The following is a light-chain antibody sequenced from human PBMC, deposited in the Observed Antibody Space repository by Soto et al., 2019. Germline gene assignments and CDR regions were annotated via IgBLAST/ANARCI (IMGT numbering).Light chain of an antibody. CDR1: QGISSY. V-gene: IGKV1-8*01. CDR3: HQYNIYSRT. CDR2: AAS. Sequence: IQLPPYQSSLSASTGDRVTITCRASQGISSYLAWYQQKPGKAPKLLIYAASTLQSGVPSRFSGSGSGTEFTLIISGLQPDDFATYCCHQYNIYSRTFGQGT. J-gene: IGKJ1*01.